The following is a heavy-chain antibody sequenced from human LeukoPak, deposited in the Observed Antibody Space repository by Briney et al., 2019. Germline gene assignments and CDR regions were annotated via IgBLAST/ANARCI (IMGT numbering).Heavy chain of an antibody. J-gene: IGHJ4*02. CDR1: GGSFSGYY. Sequence: SETLSLTCAVYGGSFSGYYWSWIRQPPGKGLEWIGEINHSGSTNYNPSLKSRVTISVDTSKNQFSLKLSSVTAADTAVYYCARGGGWSPYYFDYWGQGTLVTVSS. CDR2: INHSGST. CDR3: ARGGGWSPYYFDY. V-gene: IGHV4-34*01. D-gene: IGHD6-19*01.